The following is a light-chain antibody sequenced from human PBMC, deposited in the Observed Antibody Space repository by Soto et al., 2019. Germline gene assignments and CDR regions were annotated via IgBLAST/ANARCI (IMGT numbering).Light chain of an antibody. Sequence: DIVMTQSPLSLPVTPGEPASISCRSSQSLLDSNGNNYLDWYLQKPGQSPHLLIYLGSNRASGGPDRVSGSGSGTDFTLKISRVEAEDVGVYYCMQALQTPLTFGGGTKVEIK. CDR2: LGS. CDR3: MQALQTPLT. V-gene: IGKV2-28*01. J-gene: IGKJ4*01. CDR1: QSLLDSNGNNY.